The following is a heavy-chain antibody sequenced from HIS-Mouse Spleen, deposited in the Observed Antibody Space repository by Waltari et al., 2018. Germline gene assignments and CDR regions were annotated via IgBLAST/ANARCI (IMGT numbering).Heavy chain of an antibody. CDR3: AREIPYSSSWYDWYFDL. Sequence: QLQLQESGPGLVKPSETLSLTCTVSGGSISSSSYYWGWIRQPPGKGLVGLGSIYYSGSTYYNPSLKSRVTISVDTSKNQFSLKLSSVTAADTAVYYCAREIPYSSSWYDWYFDLWGRGTLVTVSS. J-gene: IGHJ2*01. CDR2: IYYSGST. V-gene: IGHV4-39*07. CDR1: GGSISSSSYY. D-gene: IGHD6-13*01.